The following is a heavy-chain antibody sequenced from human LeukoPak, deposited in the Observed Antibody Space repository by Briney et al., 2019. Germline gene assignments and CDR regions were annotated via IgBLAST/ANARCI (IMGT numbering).Heavy chain of an antibody. CDR2: IYYSGST. Sequence: PSETLSLTCTVSGGSISSSSYYWGWIRQPPGKGLEWIGSIYYSGSTYYNPSLKSRVTIPVDTSKNQFSLKLSSVTTADTAVYYCARMEDIVVVWGTGRPRDYWGQGTLVTVSS. CDR3: ARMEDIVVVWGTGRPRDY. D-gene: IGHD2-2*01. CDR1: GGSISSSSYY. V-gene: IGHV4-39*01. J-gene: IGHJ4*02.